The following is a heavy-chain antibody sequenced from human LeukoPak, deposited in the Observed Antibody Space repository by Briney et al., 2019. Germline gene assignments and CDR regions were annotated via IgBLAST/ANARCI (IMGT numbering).Heavy chain of an antibody. V-gene: IGHV1-2*02. D-gene: IGHD5-12*01. Sequence: ASVKVSCKPSGGTFSSYAISWVRQAPGQGLEWMGWINPKSGGTNYAQKFQGRITMIRDTSINVAFMELSRLRFDDTAVYYCARVRRGYSQMECFQHWGQGTLVTVSS. CDR1: GGTFSSYA. CDR3: ARVRRGYSQMECFQH. J-gene: IGHJ1*01. CDR2: INPKSGGT.